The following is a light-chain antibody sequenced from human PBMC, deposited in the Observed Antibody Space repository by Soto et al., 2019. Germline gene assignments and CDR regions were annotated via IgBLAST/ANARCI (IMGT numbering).Light chain of an antibody. CDR3: QTWDTRMVI. CDR1: SGHSNHA. Sequence: QSVLTQSPSASASLGASVKLTCTLSSGHSNHAIAWHQLQPEKGPRYLMKLNSDGSHTKGDGIPDRFSGSSSGAERYLTISSLQSEDEDDYYCQTWDTRMVIFGGGTKLTVL. V-gene: IGLV4-69*01. CDR2: LNSDGSH. J-gene: IGLJ2*01.